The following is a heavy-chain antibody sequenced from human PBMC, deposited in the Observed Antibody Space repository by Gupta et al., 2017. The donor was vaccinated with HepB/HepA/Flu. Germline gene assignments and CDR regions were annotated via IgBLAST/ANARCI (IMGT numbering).Heavy chain of an antibody. CDR3: SKALARACIFYFDA. Sequence: EVQLLESGGGLLQPGESLRLSCAASGFTFGSFDMNWVRQAPGKGLEGVAGINRDDSKKNYYVDSKSRFTISRKNTSNTLSLQMTSIRVAENAAYYYSKALARACIFYFDAWGQGTMVTVSS. CDR2: INRDDSKK. V-gene: IGHV3-23*03. CDR1: GFTFGSFD. J-gene: IGHJ4*02.